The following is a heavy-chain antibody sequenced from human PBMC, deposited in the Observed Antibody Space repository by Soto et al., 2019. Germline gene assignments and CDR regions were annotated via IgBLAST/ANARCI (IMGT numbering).Heavy chain of an antibody. Sequence: SVKVSCRASGSTFSSYAISWLRQAPGQGLEWMGGIIPIFGTANYAQKFQGRVTITAHESTSTAYMELSSLRSEDTAVYYCARAAGVTAYYYFDYWRQGPLVTVSS. J-gene: IGHJ4*02. D-gene: IGHD2-21*02. CDR1: GSTFSSYA. CDR2: IIPIFGTA. CDR3: ARAAGVTAYYYFDY. V-gene: IGHV1-69*13.